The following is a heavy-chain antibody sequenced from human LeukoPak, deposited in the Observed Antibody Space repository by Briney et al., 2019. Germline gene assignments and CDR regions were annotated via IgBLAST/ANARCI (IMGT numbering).Heavy chain of an antibody. V-gene: IGHV4-38-2*02. CDR2: INHSGST. CDR3: ARDRWGSASN. J-gene: IGHJ4*02. CDR1: GYSISSGYY. D-gene: IGHD3-16*01. Sequence: SETLSLTCTVSGYSISSGYYWGWSRQPPGKGLEWFGEINHSGSTNYNPSLKSRVTISVDKSKNQFYLKLSSVTAAGTAMYYCARDRWGSASNWGQGTLVTVSS.